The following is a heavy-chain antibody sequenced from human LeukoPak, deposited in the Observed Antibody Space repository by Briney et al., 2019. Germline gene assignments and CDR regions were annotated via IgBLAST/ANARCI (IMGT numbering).Heavy chain of an antibody. D-gene: IGHD6-19*01. CDR1: GGSISSGDYY. V-gene: IGHV4-30-4*01. CDR3: ASEVTPELYSSGWYTVD. Sequence: PSQTLSLTCTVSGGSISSGDYYWSWIRQPPGKGLEWIGYIYYSGSTYYNPSLKSRVTISVDTSKNQISLKLSSVTAADTAVYYCASEVTPELYSSGWYTVDWGQGTLVTVSS. J-gene: IGHJ4*02. CDR2: IYYSGST.